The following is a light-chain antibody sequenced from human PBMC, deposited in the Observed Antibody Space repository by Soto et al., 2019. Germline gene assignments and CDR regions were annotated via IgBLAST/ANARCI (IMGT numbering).Light chain of an antibody. J-gene: IGKJ2*03. V-gene: IGKV3-15*01. CDR3: QHYNNWPPYS. Sequence: EIVMTQSPATLSVSPGESATLSCRASRDVSTNLAWFQQKPGQTPRLVLYGASKRATGIPARFSGSGSGTHFTLTISSLQSEDFGVYYCQHYNNWPPYSCGQGTTGDIK. CDR1: RDVSTN. CDR2: GAS.